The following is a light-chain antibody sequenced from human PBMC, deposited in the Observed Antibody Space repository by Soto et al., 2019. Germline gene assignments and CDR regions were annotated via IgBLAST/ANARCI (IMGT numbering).Light chain of an antibody. J-gene: IGKJ1*01. Sequence: DIQVTQSPSSLSASVGDGVTLSYHTSQRVDSYIHWYQHQSGKPPKLLIYAASTLQDGVPSRFSGGGSGTAFSLIITGLQPGDSATYYCQQTYTSVATFGQGTKV. V-gene: IGKV1-39*01. CDR1: QRVDSY. CDR2: AAS. CDR3: QQTYTSVAT.